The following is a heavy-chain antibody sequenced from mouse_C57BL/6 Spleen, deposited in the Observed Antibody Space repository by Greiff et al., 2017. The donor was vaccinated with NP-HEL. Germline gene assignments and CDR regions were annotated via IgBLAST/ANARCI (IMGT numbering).Heavy chain of an antibody. Sequence: EVQLEESGAGLVQPGGSMKLSCVASGFTFSNYWMNWVRQSPGKGLEWIAQISLKSDNYATHYAESVKGRFTISRADSKSSVYLQMNNLRAEDTGIYYCTEGLPRDMDYWGQGTSVTVSS. V-gene: IGHV6-3*01. D-gene: IGHD6-2*01. CDR3: TEGLPRDMDY. J-gene: IGHJ4*01. CDR1: GFTFSNYW. CDR2: ISLKSDNYAT.